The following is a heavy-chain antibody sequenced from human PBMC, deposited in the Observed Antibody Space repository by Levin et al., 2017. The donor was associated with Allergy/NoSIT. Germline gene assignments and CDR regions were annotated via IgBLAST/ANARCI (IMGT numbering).Heavy chain of an antibody. V-gene: IGHV3-23*01. J-gene: IGHJ4*02. Sequence: LSLTCAASGFTFSSYAMSWVRQAPGKGLEWVSAISGSGGSTYYADSVKGRFTISRDNSKNTLYLQMNSLRAEDTAVYYCAKGIAAAFDYWGQGTLVTVSS. CDR2: ISGSGGST. CDR3: AKGIAAAFDY. D-gene: IGHD6-13*01. CDR1: GFTFSSYA.